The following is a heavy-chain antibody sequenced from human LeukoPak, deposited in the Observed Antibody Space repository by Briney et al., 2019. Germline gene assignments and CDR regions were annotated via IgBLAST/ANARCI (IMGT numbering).Heavy chain of an antibody. J-gene: IGHJ3*02. V-gene: IGHV4-34*01. Sequence: PSETLSLTCAVYGGSFSGYYWSWIRQPPGKGLEWIGEINHSGSTNYNPSLKSRVTISVDTSKNQFSLKLSSVTAADTAVYYCARGIAHIVVVTRAFDIWGQGTMVTVSS. CDR2: INHSGST. D-gene: IGHD2-21*02. CDR3: ARGIAHIVVVTRAFDI. CDR1: GGSFSGYY.